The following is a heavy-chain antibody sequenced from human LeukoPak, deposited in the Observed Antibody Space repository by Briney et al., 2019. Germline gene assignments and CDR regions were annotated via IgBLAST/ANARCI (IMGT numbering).Heavy chain of an antibody. D-gene: IGHD2-15*01. CDR1: RGSISNSGYY. CDR3: TRVSPGGYFGY. CDR2: IYDSGNT. V-gene: IGHV4-39*07. J-gene: IGHJ4*02. Sequence: RPSETLSLTCTVSRGSISNSGYYWGWIRQPPGKGLEWIGSIYDSGNTNYNPSLRSRVTMSVDTSRNQFSLNLTSVTAADTAVYYCTRVSPGGYFGYWGQGTLVTVSS.